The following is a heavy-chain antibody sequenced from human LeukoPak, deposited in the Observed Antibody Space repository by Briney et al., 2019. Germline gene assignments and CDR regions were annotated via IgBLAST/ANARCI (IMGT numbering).Heavy chain of an antibody. CDR1: GYTFSIYG. J-gene: IGHJ4*02. D-gene: IGHD2/OR15-2a*01. CDR3: ARAGIVNALDY. V-gene: IGHV3-33*01. CDR2: IWYDGSNT. Sequence: GGSLRLSCAASGYTFSIYGMNWVRQAPGKGLEWVAIIWYDGSNTYFAESVMGRLSISKDNFKNIVYLQMNSLKIEDTGVYYCARAGIVNALDYWGQGAQVTVSP.